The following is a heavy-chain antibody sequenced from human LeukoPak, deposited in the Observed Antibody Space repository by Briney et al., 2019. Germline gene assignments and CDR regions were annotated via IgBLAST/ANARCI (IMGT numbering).Heavy chain of an antibody. V-gene: IGHV3-66*01. Sequence: PGGSLRLSCAASGFTLSDHYMDWVRQAPGKGLEWVSVIYSGGTIYYADSVKGRFTISRDNSKNTVYLQMNSLRAEDTAVYYCAKGGGIHVSFDYWGQGTLVTVSS. J-gene: IGHJ4*02. CDR1: GFTLSDHY. CDR2: IYSGGTI. D-gene: IGHD3-10*01. CDR3: AKGGGIHVSFDY.